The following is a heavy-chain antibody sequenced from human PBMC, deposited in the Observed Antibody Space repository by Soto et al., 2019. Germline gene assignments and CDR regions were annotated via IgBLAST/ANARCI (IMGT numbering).Heavy chain of an antibody. CDR3: TRGPRPSSVGTGAF. V-gene: IGHV3-74*01. CDR1: GFTFSMYW. Sequence: HPGGSLRLSCTASGFTFSMYWMHWVRQVPGKGPEWVSRISDDGSRADYADSVKGRFTISRDHAKNTLYLEMHVLRADDTAVYYCTRGPRPSSVGTGAFWGQGTPVTVSS. CDR2: ISDDGSRA. J-gene: IGHJ4*02. D-gene: IGHD3-10*01.